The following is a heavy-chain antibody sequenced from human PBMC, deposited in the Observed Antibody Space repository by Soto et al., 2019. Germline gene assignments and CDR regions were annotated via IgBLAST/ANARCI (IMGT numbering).Heavy chain of an antibody. CDR1: GGSISSYY. V-gene: IGHV4-59*01. Sequence: SETLSLTCTVSGGSISSYYWNWIRQPPGKGLEWIGYIYYSGSTKYNPSLKSRVTISVDTSKNQFSLKLSSVTAADTAVYYCARARLANWFDPWGHGTLVTVSS. CDR2: IYYSGST. CDR3: ARARLANWFDP. J-gene: IGHJ5*02.